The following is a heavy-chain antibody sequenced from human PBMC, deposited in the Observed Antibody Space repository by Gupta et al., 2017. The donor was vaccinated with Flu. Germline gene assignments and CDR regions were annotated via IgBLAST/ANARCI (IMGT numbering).Heavy chain of an antibody. J-gene: IGHJ3*02. CDR2: ISAYNGNT. CDR3: ARGPESSGWLQGGAFDI. D-gene: IGHD6-19*01. V-gene: IGHV1-18*01. CDR1: GYTFTSYG. Sequence: QVQLVQSGAEVKKPGASVKVSCKASGYTFTSYGISWVRQAPGQGLEWMGWISAYNGNTNYAQKLQGRVTMTTDTSTSTAYMELRSLRSDDTAVDYCARGPESSGWLQGGAFDIWGQGTMVTVSS.